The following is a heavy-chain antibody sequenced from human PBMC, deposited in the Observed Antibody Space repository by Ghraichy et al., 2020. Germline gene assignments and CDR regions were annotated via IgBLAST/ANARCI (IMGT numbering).Heavy chain of an antibody. Sequence: GGSLRLSCAASGFTFSNYSMNWVRQAPGKGLEWVSSISSSSSYIYYADSVKGRFTISRDNAKNSLYLQMNSLRAEDTAVYYCARAGYYYDSSGYKLRSLDYWGQGTLVTVSS. V-gene: IGHV3-21*01. CDR1: GFTFSNYS. J-gene: IGHJ4*02. CDR3: ARAGYYYDSSGYKLRSLDY. CDR2: ISSSSSYI. D-gene: IGHD3-22*01.